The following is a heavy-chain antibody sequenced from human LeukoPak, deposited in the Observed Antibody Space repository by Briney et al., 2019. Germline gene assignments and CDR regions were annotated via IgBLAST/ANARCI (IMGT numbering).Heavy chain of an antibody. CDR2: ISYDGSNK. J-gene: IGHJ6*03. CDR1: GFTFSSYA. CDR3: ARDPSLAAAKKYYMDV. D-gene: IGHD6-13*01. Sequence: AGGSLRLSCAASGFTFSSYAMHWVRQAPGKGLEWVAVISYDGSNKYYADSVKGRFTISRDNSKNTLYLQMNSLRAEDTAVYYCARDPSLAAAKKYYMDVWGKGTTVTVSS. V-gene: IGHV3-30*01.